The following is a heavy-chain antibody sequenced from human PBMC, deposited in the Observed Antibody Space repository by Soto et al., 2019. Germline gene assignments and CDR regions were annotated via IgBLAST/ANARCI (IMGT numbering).Heavy chain of an antibody. Sequence: PSETLSLTCGVSGGTIRSPDWWTWVRQPPGKGLEWIGGIFQSGGTNYTPSLESRVTISVDKSKNQFSLTLTSVTAADTAVYFCARGRGRYSSGWSWFDPWGQGILVTVSS. D-gene: IGHD6-19*01. J-gene: IGHJ5*02. CDR3: ARGRGRYSSGWSWFDP. CDR1: GGTIRSPDW. CDR2: IFQSGGT. V-gene: IGHV4-4*02.